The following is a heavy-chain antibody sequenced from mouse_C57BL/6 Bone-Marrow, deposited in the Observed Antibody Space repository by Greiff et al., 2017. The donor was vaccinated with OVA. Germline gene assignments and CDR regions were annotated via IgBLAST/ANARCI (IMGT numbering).Heavy chain of an antibody. D-gene: IGHD1-1*01. CDR1: GFNIKNTY. CDR3: ARGNFGSSFYAMDY. J-gene: IGHJ4*01. CDR2: IDPANDNT. V-gene: IGHV14-3*01. Sequence: EVKLVESVAELVRPGASVKLSCTASGFNIKNTYMHWVRQRPEQGLEWIGRIDPANDNTKYAPKFQGKATMTADTSSNTAYLQLSSLSSEDTAVYRCARGNFGSSFYAMDYWGQGTSVTVSS.